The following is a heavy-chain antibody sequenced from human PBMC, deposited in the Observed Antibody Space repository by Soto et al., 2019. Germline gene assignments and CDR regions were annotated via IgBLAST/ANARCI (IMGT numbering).Heavy chain of an antibody. J-gene: IGHJ4*02. Sequence: PSETLSLTCTVSGGSISSSSYYWGWIRQPPGKGLEWIGSIYYSGSTYYNPSLKSRVTISVDTSKNQFSLKLSSVTAADTAVYYCARHIGNRASGYYDGFDYWSQGTLVTVSS. CDR1: GGSISSSSYY. CDR2: IYYSGST. D-gene: IGHD5-12*01. CDR3: ARHIGNRASGYYDGFDY. V-gene: IGHV4-39*01.